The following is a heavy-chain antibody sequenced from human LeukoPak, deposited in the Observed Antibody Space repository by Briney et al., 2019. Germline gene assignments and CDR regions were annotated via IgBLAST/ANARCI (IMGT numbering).Heavy chain of an antibody. CDR2: ISYDGSSK. Sequence: GGSLRLSCAASGFTFSSYGMHWVRQAPGKGLEWVAVISYDGSSKYYADSVKGRFTISRDNSKNTLYLQMNSPRAEDTAVYYCAKGSGYVDYWGQGTLVTVSS. D-gene: IGHD6-19*01. CDR3: AKGSGYVDY. J-gene: IGHJ4*02. V-gene: IGHV3-30*18. CDR1: GFTFSSYG.